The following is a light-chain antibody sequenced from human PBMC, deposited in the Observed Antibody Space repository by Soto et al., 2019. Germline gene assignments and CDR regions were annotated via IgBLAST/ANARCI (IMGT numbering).Light chain of an antibody. V-gene: IGLV1-40*01. CDR1: SSNIGAGYD. CDR2: GNS. J-gene: IGLJ3*02. Sequence: QPVLTQPPSVSGAPGQRVTISCTGSSSNIGAGYDVHWYQQLPGTAPKLLIYGNSNRPSGVPDRFSGSKSGTSASLAITGLRDEDEADYYCQSYDISLSGWVFGGGTQLTVL. CDR3: QSYDISLSGWV.